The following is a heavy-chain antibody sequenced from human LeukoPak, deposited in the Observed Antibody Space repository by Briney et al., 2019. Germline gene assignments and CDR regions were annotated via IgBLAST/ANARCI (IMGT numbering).Heavy chain of an antibody. CDR1: GFGFTDSY. V-gene: IGHV3-11*01. CDR2: ISGSGSDM. CDR3: STDSRLLIY. D-gene: IGHD2-8*01. Sequence: GGSLRLSCVVSGFGFTDSYMTWIRQTPGKGLEWLAYISGSGSDMYYADSVKGRFTISRDNAKNSVYLQMNSLRPDDTALYYCSTDSRLLIYWGHGTLVTVSS. J-gene: IGHJ4*01.